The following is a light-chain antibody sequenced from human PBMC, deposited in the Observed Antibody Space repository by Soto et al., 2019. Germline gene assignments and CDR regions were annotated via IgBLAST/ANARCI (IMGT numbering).Light chain of an antibody. J-gene: IGKJ2*01. CDR2: GAS. CDR1: QSVSRN. CDR3: QQYNGWPYT. Sequence: EILMTQSPATLSVSPGERATLSCRASQSVSRNLAWYRQKPGQAPRLLIYGASTRATATPARFSGSGSGTEFTLTISSLQSEDFAVYYCQQYNGWPYTFGQGTKVDIK. V-gene: IGKV3-15*01.